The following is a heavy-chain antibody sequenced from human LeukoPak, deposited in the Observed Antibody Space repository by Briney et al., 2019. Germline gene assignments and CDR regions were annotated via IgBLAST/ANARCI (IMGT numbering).Heavy chain of an antibody. CDR3: AKAAAGTCSGARCYYFDS. V-gene: IGHV3-23*01. D-gene: IGHD2-15*01. CDR1: GFTFTTYA. CDR2: FSGSVDTT. Sequence: GGSLRLSCAASGFTFTTYAMSWVRQTPGKGLEWVSTFSGSVDTTYHADSVRGRFTISRDNSKNTVYLQMNSLRAEDTAVYYCAKAAAGTCSGARCYYFDSWGQGTPVTVSS. J-gene: IGHJ4*02.